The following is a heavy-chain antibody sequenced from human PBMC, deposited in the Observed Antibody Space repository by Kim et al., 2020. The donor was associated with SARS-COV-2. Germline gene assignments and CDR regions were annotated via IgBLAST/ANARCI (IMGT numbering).Heavy chain of an antibody. CDR3: ARSSNDYAWFGEYLYFDY. J-gene: IGHJ4*02. V-gene: IGHV3-66*01. D-gene: IGHD3-10*01. Sequence: KGRFTISRDNSKNTLYLQMNSLRAEDTAVYYCARSSNDYAWFGEYLYFDYWGQGTLVTVSS.